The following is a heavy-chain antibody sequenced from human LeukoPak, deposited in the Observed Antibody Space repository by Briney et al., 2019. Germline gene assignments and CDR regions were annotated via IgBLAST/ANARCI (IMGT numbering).Heavy chain of an antibody. CDR3: ARDHIDVPHWFDP. CDR1: GASISSYY. CDR2: IHTSGDR. D-gene: IGHD5-24*01. J-gene: IGHJ5*02. V-gene: IGHV4-4*07. Sequence: PSETLSLACTVSGASISSYYWYWFRQPAVKGLEWIGRIHTSGDRKYNPSLERRVTMSVDTSKKQFSLKLNSVTAADTAVYYCARDHIDVPHWFDPWGQGTLVTVSS.